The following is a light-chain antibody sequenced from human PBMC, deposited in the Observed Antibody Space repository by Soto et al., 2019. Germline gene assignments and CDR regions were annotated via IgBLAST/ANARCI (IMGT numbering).Light chain of an antibody. CDR1: QIINGF. CDR2: YIS. J-gene: IGKJ2*01. Sequence: DVQLTQSPSSLSASEGDSVTITCRSSQIINGFLTWYQSKPGKAPTLLLSYISTVEAGVPLRFTGDGSETEFTLSINSVQPEDCATYYCQQCYTTPYTLGQGPKLEI. V-gene: IGKV1-39*01. CDR3: QQCYTTPYT.